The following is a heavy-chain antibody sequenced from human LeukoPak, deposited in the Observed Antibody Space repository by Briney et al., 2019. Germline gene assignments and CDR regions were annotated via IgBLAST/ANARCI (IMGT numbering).Heavy chain of an antibody. D-gene: IGHD6-19*01. V-gene: IGHV3-23*01. J-gene: IGHJ4*02. CDR1: GFTFSSYA. Sequence: PGGSLRLSCAASGFTFSSYAMSWVRQAPGKGLEWVSAISGSGGSTYYADSVKGRFTISRDNSKNTLYLRMNSLRAEDTAVYYCARDREGVAVAVYYFDYWGQGTLVTVSS. CDR3: ARDREGVAVAVYYFDY. CDR2: ISGSGGST.